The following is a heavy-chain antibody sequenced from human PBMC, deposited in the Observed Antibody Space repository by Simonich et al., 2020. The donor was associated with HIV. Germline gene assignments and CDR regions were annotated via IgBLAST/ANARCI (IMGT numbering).Heavy chain of an antibody. CDR3: ARCLLSSTMTTRWFDP. CDR1: GGSFSGYF. V-gene: IGHV4-34*01. D-gene: IGHD4-17*01. Sequence: QWGAGLLKPSETLSLTCAVYGGSFSGYFWTWIRQPPGKGLEWIGEINHGGGTNYNPSLKSRVTLSVDTSKNQFSLKLSSVTAADTAVYYCARCLLSSTMTTRWFDPWGQGTLVTVSS. CDR2: INHGGGT. J-gene: IGHJ5*02.